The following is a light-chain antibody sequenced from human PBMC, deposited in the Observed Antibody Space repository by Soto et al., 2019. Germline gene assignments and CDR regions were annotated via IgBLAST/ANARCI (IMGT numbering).Light chain of an antibody. V-gene: IGLV1-51*01. Sequence: QSVLTQSPSVSAAPGQKVTISCSGSSSNIGNNYVSWYQQLPGTAPKLLIYDNNKRPSGVPDRFSGSKSGNTASLTISGLQAEDEADYYCCSYAGSYTGVFGGGTKLTVL. CDR1: SSNIGNNY. CDR3: CSYAGSYTGV. J-gene: IGLJ3*02. CDR2: DNN.